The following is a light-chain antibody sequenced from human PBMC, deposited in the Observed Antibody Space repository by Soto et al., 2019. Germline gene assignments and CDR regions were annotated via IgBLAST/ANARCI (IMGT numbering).Light chain of an antibody. CDR1: QSISSY. V-gene: IGKV1-39*01. CDR3: QQLHSYPLT. Sequence: IQLTQSPSSLSASVGDRVTITCRASQSISSYLNWYQQKPGKAPKLLIYAASSLQSGVPSRFSGSGSGTDFTLTISSLQPEDFATYYCQQLHSYPLTFGGGTKVDIK. CDR2: AAS. J-gene: IGKJ4*01.